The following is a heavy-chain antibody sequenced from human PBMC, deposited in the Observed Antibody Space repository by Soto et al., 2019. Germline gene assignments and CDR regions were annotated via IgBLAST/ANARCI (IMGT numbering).Heavy chain of an antibody. Sequence: PSETLSLTCTVSGGSISSGDYYWSWIRQPPGKGLEWIGYIYYSGSTYYNPSLKSRVTISVDTSKNQFSLKLSSVTAADTAVYYCARNSYGYTFYGYWGQGTPVTVSS. CDR1: GGSISSGDYY. CDR3: ARNSYGYTFYGY. D-gene: IGHD5-18*01. CDR2: IYYSGST. J-gene: IGHJ4*02. V-gene: IGHV4-30-4*01.